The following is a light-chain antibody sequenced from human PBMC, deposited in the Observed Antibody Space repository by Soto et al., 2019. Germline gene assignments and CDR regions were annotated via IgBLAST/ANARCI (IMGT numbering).Light chain of an antibody. CDR3: QQYGGSPRT. J-gene: IGKJ1*01. Sequence: EIVWTQSRGTLSLSPGERATLSCRASQSISSNFLAWYQQKPGRAPRLLIYGASSRATGIPDRFSGSGSGTDFTLTISRLEPEDLAVYYCQQYGGSPRTFGQGTKVDIK. V-gene: IGKV3-20*01. CDR1: QSISSNF. CDR2: GAS.